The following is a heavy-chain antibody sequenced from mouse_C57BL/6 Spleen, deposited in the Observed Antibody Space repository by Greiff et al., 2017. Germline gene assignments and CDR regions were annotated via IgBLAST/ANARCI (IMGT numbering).Heavy chain of an antibody. CDR3: ASGGAVVAPYYAMDY. J-gene: IGHJ4*01. CDR2: INPNYGTT. D-gene: IGHD1-1*01. V-gene: IGHV1-39*01. CDR1: GYSFTDYN. Sequence: LQESGPELVKPGASVKISCKASGYSFTDYNMNWVKQSNGKSLEWIGVINPNYGTTSYNQKFKGKATLTVDQSSSTAYMQLNSLTSEDSAVYYCASGGAVVAPYYAMDYWGQGTSVTVSS.